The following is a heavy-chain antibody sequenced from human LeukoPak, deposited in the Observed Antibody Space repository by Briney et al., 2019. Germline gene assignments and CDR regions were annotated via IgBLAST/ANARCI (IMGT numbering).Heavy chain of an antibody. CDR2: ISSSSGTI. CDR1: GFTFSDAW. J-gene: IGHJ4*02. D-gene: IGHD2-2*01. CDR3: ARVWHCTSTSCYDY. Sequence: GSLRLSCAASGFTFSDAWMTWVRQAPGKGLEWVSYISSSSGTIYYADSVRGRFTISRDNAKNSLYLQMNSLRDEDTAVYYCARVWHCTSTSCYDYWGQGTLVTVSS. V-gene: IGHV3-48*02.